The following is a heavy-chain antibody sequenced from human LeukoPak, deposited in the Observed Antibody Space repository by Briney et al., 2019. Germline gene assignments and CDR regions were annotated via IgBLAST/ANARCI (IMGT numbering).Heavy chain of an antibody. CDR2: IIHSGAT. J-gene: IGHJ4*02. D-gene: IGHD2-8*01. Sequence: SATLSLTCAVYGGSFSCYYWTWLRPPPGKGLEWIGEIIHSGATNYSPSLKSRLTVTVDTSKNHFSLKLTSVTAADTAVYYCARGTVLMGYASFDYWGQGTLVTVSS. V-gene: IGHV4-34*01. CDR1: GGSFSCYY. CDR3: ARGTVLMGYASFDY.